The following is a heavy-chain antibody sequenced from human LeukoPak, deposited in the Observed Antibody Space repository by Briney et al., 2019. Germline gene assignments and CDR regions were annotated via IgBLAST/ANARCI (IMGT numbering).Heavy chain of an antibody. V-gene: IGHV4-59*08. CDR1: GGSISSYY. J-gene: IGHJ4*02. CDR3: ARRIAARTSGVDY. CDR2: IYYSGST. D-gene: IGHD6-6*01. Sequence: SETLSLTCTVSGGSISSYYWSWIRQPPGKGLEWIGYIYYSGSTNYNPSLKSRVTISVDTSKNQFSLKLSSVTAADTAVYYCARRIAARTSGVDYWGQGTLVTVSS.